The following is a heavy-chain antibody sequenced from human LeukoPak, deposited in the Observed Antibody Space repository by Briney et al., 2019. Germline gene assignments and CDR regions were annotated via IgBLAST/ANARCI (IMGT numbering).Heavy chain of an antibody. D-gene: IGHD5-18*01. V-gene: IGHV3-23*01. CDR1: EFDFSSHA. J-gene: IGHJ4*02. Sequence: GGSLRLSCAASEFDFSSHAMTWIRQAPGKGLEWVSAISGSGGSTYYADSVKGRFTISRDNSKNTLYLQMNSLRAEDTAVYYCAKDVDTAMVYYFDYWGQGTLVTVSS. CDR2: ISGSGGST. CDR3: AKDVDTAMVYYFDY.